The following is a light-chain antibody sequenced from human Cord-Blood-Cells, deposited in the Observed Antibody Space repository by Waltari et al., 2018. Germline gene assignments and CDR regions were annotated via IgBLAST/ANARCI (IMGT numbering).Light chain of an antibody. CDR3: RQSYSTPYS. CDR2: AAS. CDR1: QSISSS. Sequence: DIQMTQSPSSLSASVGDRVTITCRASQSISSSLNWYQQKPGKAPKRLIYAASSLQSGVPSRCSGSGSGTDCTLTISSLQPEDFATYYCRQSYSTPYSFGQGTKLEI. J-gene: IGKJ2*03. V-gene: IGKV1-39*01.